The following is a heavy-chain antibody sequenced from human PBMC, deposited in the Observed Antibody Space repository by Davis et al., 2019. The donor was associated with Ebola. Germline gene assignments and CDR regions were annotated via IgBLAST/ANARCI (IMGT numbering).Heavy chain of an antibody. CDR3: ARTRTGSYYYDSSGPGDY. J-gene: IGHJ4*02. Sequence: SETLSLTCTVSGGSISSYYWSWICQPPGKGLEWIGEINHSGSTNYNPSLKSRVTISVDTSKNQFSLKLSSVTAADTAVYYCARTRTGSYYYDSSGPGDYWGQGTLVTVSS. CDR2: INHSGST. CDR1: GGSISSYY. V-gene: IGHV4-34*01. D-gene: IGHD3-22*01.